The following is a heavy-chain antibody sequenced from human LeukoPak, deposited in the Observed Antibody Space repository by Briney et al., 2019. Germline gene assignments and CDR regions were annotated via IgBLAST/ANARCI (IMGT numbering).Heavy chain of an antibody. CDR3: ARHGPYDSSGYAL. CDR2: IYYSGST. Sequence: SETLSLTCAVYGGSFSGYYWSWIRQPPGKGLEWIGYIYYSGSTNYNPSLKSRVTISVDTSKNQFSLKLSSVTAADTAVYYCARHGPYDSSGYALWGQGTMVTVSS. CDR1: GGSFSGYY. V-gene: IGHV4-59*01. D-gene: IGHD3-22*01. J-gene: IGHJ3*01.